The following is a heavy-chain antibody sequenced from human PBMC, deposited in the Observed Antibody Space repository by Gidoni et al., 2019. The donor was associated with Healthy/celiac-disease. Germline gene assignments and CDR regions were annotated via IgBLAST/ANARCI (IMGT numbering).Heavy chain of an antibody. Sequence: EVQLLESGGGLVQPGGSLRLSCAASGFIFSSYAISWVRQAPGKGLEWVSAISGSGGSTYYADSVKGRFTISRDNSKNTLYLQMNSLRAEDTAVYYCAKLEGYCSGGSCYSYYYYYGMDVWGQGTTVTVSS. V-gene: IGHV3-23*01. CDR2: ISGSGGST. D-gene: IGHD2-15*01. CDR1: GFIFSSYA. CDR3: AKLEGYCSGGSCYSYYYYYGMDV. J-gene: IGHJ6*02.